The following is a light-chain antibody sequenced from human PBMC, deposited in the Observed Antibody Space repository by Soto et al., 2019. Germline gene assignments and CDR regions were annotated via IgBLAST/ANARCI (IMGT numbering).Light chain of an antibody. CDR3: QQRSDWRIT. CDR2: DTS. CDR1: QSVSSS. Sequence: IEFTQSPSTLSLSPGERATLSCRASQSVSSSLAWYQQKHGQAPRLLISDTSNRATGIPARFSGSGSGTDFTLTISSLEPEDFAVYYCQQRSDWRITFGQGTRLEIK. V-gene: IGKV3-11*01. J-gene: IGKJ5*01.